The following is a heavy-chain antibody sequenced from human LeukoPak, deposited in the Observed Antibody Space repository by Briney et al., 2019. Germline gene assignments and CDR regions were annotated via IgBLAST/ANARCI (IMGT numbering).Heavy chain of an antibody. CDR2: INPSGGST. CDR1: GYTFTSYG. CDR3: ARDRDSSSHIDY. Sequence: ASVKVSCKASGYTFTSYGISWVRQAPGQGLERMGIINPSGGSTSYAQKFQGRVTMTRDTSTSTVYMELSSLRSEDTAVYYCARDRDSSSHIDYWGQGTLVTASS. V-gene: IGHV1-46*01. J-gene: IGHJ4*02. D-gene: IGHD6-6*01.